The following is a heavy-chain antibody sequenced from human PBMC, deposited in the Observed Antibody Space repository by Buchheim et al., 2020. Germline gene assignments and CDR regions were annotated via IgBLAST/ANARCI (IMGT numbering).Heavy chain of an antibody. D-gene: IGHD4-17*01. CDR3: ARGNDYGDYWFDP. V-gene: IGHV4-61*02. CDR1: GGSLSSGNYY. CDR2: IYTGGSI. Sequence: QVQLQESGPGLVKPSQTLSLTCTVSGGSLSSGNYYWTWIRQPAGKGLEWIGRIYTGGSIDYNPSLKSRVTISVDSSKNKFFLKLTSVTAADTAMYYCARGNDYGDYWFDPWGQGIL. J-gene: IGHJ5*02.